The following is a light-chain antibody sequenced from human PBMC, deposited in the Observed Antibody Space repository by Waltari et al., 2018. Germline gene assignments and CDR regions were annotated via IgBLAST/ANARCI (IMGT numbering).Light chain of an antibody. CDR2: AAS. Sequence: DIQMTQSPSSLSASVGDRVTITCRASQRISTYLNWYQKKPGESPKLLIYAASSLQSGVPSRFSGSGSGTDFTLTISSLRPEDFATYFCQQSYTPPSITFGQGTRLEIK. J-gene: IGKJ5*01. V-gene: IGKV1-39*01. CDR1: QRISTY. CDR3: QQSYTPPSIT.